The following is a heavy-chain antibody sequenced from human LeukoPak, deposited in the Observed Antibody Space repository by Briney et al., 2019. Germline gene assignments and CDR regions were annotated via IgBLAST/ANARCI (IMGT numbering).Heavy chain of an antibody. J-gene: IGHJ4*02. CDR2: ISYDGSNK. CDR1: GFTFSSYA. CDR3: AGGTATVTMEF. Sequence: GASLRLSCAASGFTFSSYAMSWVRQAPGKGLEWVAVISYDGSNKYYADSVKGRFTISRDNSKNTLYLQMNSLRAEDTAVYYCAGGTATVTMEFWGQGTLVSVSS. V-gene: IGHV3-30*03. D-gene: IGHD4-17*01.